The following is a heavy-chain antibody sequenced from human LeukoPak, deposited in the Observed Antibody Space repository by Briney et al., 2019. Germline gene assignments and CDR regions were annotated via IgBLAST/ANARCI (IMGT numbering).Heavy chain of an antibody. V-gene: IGHV3-7*03. Sequence: PGRSLRLSCAASGFTFSSYGLHWVRQAPGKGLEWVANIKQDGSDKYVDSVKGRFTISRDNAKNSLFLQMNSLRAEDTALYYCARDSGNYYGGIDYWGQGTLVTVSS. CDR1: GFTFSSYG. CDR3: ARDSGNYYGGIDY. J-gene: IGHJ4*02. CDR2: IKQDGSDK. D-gene: IGHD1-26*01.